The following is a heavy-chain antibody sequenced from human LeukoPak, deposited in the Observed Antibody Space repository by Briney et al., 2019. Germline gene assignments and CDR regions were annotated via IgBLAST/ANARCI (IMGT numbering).Heavy chain of an antibody. J-gene: IGHJ6*02. Sequence: GGSLRLSCAASGFTFSSYGMHWVRQAPGKGLEWVAVISYDGSNKYYADSVKGRFTISRDNSKNTLYLQMNSLRAEDTAVYYCAKDTGGSYGYGMDVWGQGTTVTVSS. CDR3: AKDTGGSYGYGMDV. V-gene: IGHV3-30*18. D-gene: IGHD1-26*01. CDR2: ISYDGSNK. CDR1: GFTFSSYG.